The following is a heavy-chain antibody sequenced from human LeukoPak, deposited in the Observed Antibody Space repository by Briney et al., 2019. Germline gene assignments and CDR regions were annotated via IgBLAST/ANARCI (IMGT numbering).Heavy chain of an antibody. V-gene: IGHV4-59*08. Sequence: SETLSLTCTVSGGSISSYYWNWIRQPPGKGLEWIGYIYYSGSTNYNPSLKSRVTISVDTANNQFSLKLSSVTAADTAVYYCARWASDWYLFDYWGQGTLVTVSS. CDR1: GGSISSYY. J-gene: IGHJ4*02. CDR2: IYYSGST. D-gene: IGHD6-19*01. CDR3: ARWASDWYLFDY.